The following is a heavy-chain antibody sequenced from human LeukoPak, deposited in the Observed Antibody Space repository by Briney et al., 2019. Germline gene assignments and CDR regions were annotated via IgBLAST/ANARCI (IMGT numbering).Heavy chain of an antibody. Sequence: ASVKVSCKASGYTFTSYYMHWVRQAPGQGLEWMGIINPSGGSTSYAQKLQGRVTMTTDTSTSTAYMELRSLRSDDTAVYNCARDRPTVTHVGYYYYMDVWGKGTTVTVSS. V-gene: IGHV1-46*01. CDR3: ARDRPTVTHVGYYYYMDV. CDR2: INPSGGST. D-gene: IGHD4-17*01. CDR1: GYTFTSYY. J-gene: IGHJ6*03.